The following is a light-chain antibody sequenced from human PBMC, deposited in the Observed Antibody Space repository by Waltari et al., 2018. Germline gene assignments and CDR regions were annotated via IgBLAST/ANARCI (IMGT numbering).Light chain of an antibody. CDR2: KAD. V-gene: IGLV8-61*01. Sequence: QTVVTQEPSLSVSPGGTVTLTCALSSGSVSTTSYATWYQQSPGQAPPTLVYKADSRSAGVPDRFSGSILGNKAALTITGAQADDESDYYCALYMGSGIWVFGGGTKLTVL. J-gene: IGLJ3*02. CDR1: SGSVSTTSY. CDR3: ALYMGSGIWV.